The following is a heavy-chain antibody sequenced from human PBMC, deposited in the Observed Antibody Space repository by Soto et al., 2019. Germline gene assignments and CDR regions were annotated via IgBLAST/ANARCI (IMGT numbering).Heavy chain of an antibody. D-gene: IGHD2-21*02. Sequence: EVQLVESGGGLVQPGGSLRLSCVGSGFTFSTYWMTWVRQAPGKGLEWVANIKQDGSKEHYVDSVKGRFTISRDSAKNSLYLQMNSLRVEDTAVYYCARDLSPSYGDIWYDVFDVWGQGTVVTVSS. CDR1: GFTFSTYW. J-gene: IGHJ3*01. CDR3: ARDLSPSYGDIWYDVFDV. CDR2: IKQDGSKE. V-gene: IGHV3-7*04.